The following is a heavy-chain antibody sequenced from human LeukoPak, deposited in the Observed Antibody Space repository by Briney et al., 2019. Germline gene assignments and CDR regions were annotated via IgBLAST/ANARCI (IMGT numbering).Heavy chain of an antibody. CDR1: GYSISTGYY. D-gene: IGHD6-13*01. J-gene: IGHJ5*02. V-gene: IGHV4-38-2*02. Sequence: PSETLSLTCTVSGYSISTGYYWDWIRQPPGKGLEWIGTFYHGGSTYYNPSLKSRVTISVDTSKNQFSLQLTSVTAADTAVYYCARAYSSSWYFNWFDPWGQGTLVTVSS. CDR3: ARAYSSSWYFNWFDP. CDR2: FYHGGST.